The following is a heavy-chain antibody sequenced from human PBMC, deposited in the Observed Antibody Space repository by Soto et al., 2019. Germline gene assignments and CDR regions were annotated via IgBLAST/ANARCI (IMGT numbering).Heavy chain of an antibody. Sequence: QVQLVESGGGVVQPGRSLRLSCAASGFTFSSYGMHWVRQAPGKGLEWVAVIWYDGSNKYYADSVKGRFTISRDNSKNTLFLQMNSLRAEDTAVYYCARVGSVVVAAIDDNCGQGTLVTVSS. CDR2: IWYDGSNK. D-gene: IGHD2-15*01. V-gene: IGHV3-33*01. J-gene: IGHJ4*02. CDR3: ARVGSVVVAAIDDN. CDR1: GFTFSSYG.